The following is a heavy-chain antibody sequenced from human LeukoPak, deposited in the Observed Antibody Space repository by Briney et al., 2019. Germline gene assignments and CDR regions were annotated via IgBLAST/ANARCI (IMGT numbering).Heavy chain of an antibody. J-gene: IGHJ4*02. CDR3: ARQGRWLQTLFDY. Sequence: TSETLSLTCTVSGGSISSSSYYWGWIRQPPGKGLEWIGSIYYSGSTYYNPSLKSRVTISVDTSKNQFSLKLSSVTAADTAVYYCARQGRWLQTLFDYWGQGTLVTVSS. CDR2: IYYSGST. V-gene: IGHV4-39*01. D-gene: IGHD5-24*01. CDR1: GGSISSSSYY.